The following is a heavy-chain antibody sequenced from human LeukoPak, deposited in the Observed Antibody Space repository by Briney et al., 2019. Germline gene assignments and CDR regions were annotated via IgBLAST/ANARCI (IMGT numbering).Heavy chain of an antibody. CDR3: GRLARNVWYAVDY. Sequence: GGSLRLSCAASGFTFSSYAMSSVRQAPGEGLEWVANILPDGSEKYYLDSVKGRFTISRDNPTNSLYLQINSLRAEDTALYYCGRLARNVWYAVDYWGQGTLVTVSS. CDR2: ILPDGSEK. D-gene: IGHD6-19*01. J-gene: IGHJ4*02. V-gene: IGHV3-7*01. CDR1: GFTFSSYA.